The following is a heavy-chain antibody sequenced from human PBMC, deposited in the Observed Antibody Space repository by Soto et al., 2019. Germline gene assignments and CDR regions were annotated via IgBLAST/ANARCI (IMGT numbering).Heavy chain of an antibody. CDR3: ARDKRFLEWLPAVDGMDV. V-gene: IGHV4-38-2*02. D-gene: IGHD3-3*01. Sequence: SETLSLTCAVSGYSISSGYYWGWIRQPPGKGLEWIGSIYHSGSTYYNPSLKSRVTISVDTSKNQFSLKLSSVTAADTAVYYCARDKRFLEWLPAVDGMDVWGQGTTVTVS. CDR2: IYHSGST. CDR1: GYSISSGYY. J-gene: IGHJ6*02.